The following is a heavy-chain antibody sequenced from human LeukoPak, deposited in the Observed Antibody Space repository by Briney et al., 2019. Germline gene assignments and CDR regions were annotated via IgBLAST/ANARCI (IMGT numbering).Heavy chain of an antibody. J-gene: IGHJ4*02. CDR1: GFTFSSYG. D-gene: IGHD6-13*01. CDR2: IWYDGSNK. CDR3: ARGAGYCDY. V-gene: IGHV3-33*01. Sequence: PGRSLRLSCAASGFTFSSYGMHWVRQAPGEGLEWVAVIWYDGSNKYYADSVKGRFTISRNNSKNTLYLQMNSLRAEDTAVYYCARGAGYCDYWGQGTLVTVSS.